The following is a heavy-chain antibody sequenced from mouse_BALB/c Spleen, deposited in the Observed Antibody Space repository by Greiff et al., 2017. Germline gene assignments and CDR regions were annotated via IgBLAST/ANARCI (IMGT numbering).Heavy chain of an antibody. D-gene: IGHD1-1*01. V-gene: IGHV2-9*02. CDR1: GFSLTSYG. CDR2: IWAGGST. Sequence: VQLQQSGPGLVAPSQSLSITCTVSGFSLTSYGVHWVRQPPGKGLEWLGVIWAGGSTNYNSALMSRLSISKDNSKSQVFLKMNSLQTDDTAMYYCARDCWRGYGSVYAMDYWGQGTSVTVSS. CDR3: ARDCWRGYGSVYAMDY. J-gene: IGHJ4*01.